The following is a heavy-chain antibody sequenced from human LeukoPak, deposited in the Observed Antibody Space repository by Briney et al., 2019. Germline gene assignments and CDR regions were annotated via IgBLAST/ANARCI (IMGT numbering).Heavy chain of an antibody. V-gene: IGHV4-59*01. CDR3: TRDYYYGSGSYYRGRYFDY. D-gene: IGHD3-10*01. CDR1: GGSISSYY. Sequence: SETLSLTCTVSGGSISSYYWSWIRQPPGKGLEWIGYIYYSGSTNYNPSLKSRVTISVDTSKNQFSLKLSSVTAADTAVYYCTRDYYYGSGSYYRGRYFDYWGQGTLVTVSS. J-gene: IGHJ4*02. CDR2: IYYSGST.